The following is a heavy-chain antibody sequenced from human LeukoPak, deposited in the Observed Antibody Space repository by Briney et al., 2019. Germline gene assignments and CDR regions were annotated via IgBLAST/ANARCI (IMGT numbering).Heavy chain of an antibody. J-gene: IGHJ5*02. Sequence: SETLSLSCSDSGGSISSSRSYWGWIRQTPGKGLEWVGSIYYNGDTYYNPSFKGRVSMSVDTAKNQISLILTSVTAADTAVYYCSREGYSCPNWFDTWGQGTLVTVSS. CDR3: SREGYSCPNWFDT. D-gene: IGHD4-11*01. CDR2: IYYNGDT. CDR1: GGSISSSRSY. V-gene: IGHV4-39*07.